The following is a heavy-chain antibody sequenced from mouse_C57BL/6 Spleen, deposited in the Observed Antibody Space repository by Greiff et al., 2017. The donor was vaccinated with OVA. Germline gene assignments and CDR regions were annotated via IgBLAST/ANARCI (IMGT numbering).Heavy chain of an antibody. Sequence: VQLKESGPELVKPGASVKISCKASGYSFTSYYIHWVKQRPGQGLEWIGWIYPGSGNTKYNEKFKGKATLTADTSSSTAYMQLSSLTSEDSAVYYCARTGYSNYDYWGQGTTLTVSS. D-gene: IGHD2-5*01. CDR1: GYSFTSYY. V-gene: IGHV1-66*01. J-gene: IGHJ2*01. CDR3: ARTGYSNYDY. CDR2: IYPGSGNT.